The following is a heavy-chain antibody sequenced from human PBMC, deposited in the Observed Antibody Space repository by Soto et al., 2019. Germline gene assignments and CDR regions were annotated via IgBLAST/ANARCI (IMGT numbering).Heavy chain of an antibody. CDR1: GFPFKDYY. J-gene: IGHJ4*02. Sequence: QVQLVQSGGGLVKPGWSLRLACAASGFPFKDYYMSWIRQAPGKGLEWVSYISSSGSTIYYADSVKGRFTISRDDVSNSLFLQMNSLRADDTAVYYCARDPLHYGSGFDYWGQGTLVTVSS. D-gene: IGHD3-10*01. CDR3: ARDPLHYGSGFDY. V-gene: IGHV3-11*01. CDR2: ISSSGSTI.